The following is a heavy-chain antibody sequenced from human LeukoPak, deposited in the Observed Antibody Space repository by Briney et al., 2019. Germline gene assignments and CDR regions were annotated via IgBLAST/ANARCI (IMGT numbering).Heavy chain of an antibody. J-gene: IGHJ4*02. V-gene: IGHV3-23*01. CDR2: ISGGGGST. Sequence: GGSLRLSCAASGFTFSSYAMSWVRQAPGKGLEWVSAISGGGGSTYYADSVKGRFTISRDNSKNTLYLQMNSLRAEDTAVYYCAKDHGYSYGYPHYWGQGTLVTVSS. CDR1: GFTFSSYA. CDR3: AKDHGYSYGYPHY. D-gene: IGHD5-18*01.